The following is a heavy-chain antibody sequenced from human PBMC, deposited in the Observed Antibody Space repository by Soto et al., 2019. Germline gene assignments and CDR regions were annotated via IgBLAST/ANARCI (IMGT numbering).Heavy chain of an antibody. CDR2: ISSSGSTI. CDR3: ARDLISQWLVRYYYYYGMDV. Sequence: EVQLVESGGGLVQPGGSLRLSCAASGFTFSSYEMNWVRQAPGKGLEWVSNISSSGSTIYYADSVKGRFTISRDNAKNSLYLQMNSLRAEDTAVYYCARDLISQWLVRYYYYYGMDVWGQGTTVTVSS. V-gene: IGHV3-48*03. CDR1: GFTFSSYE. D-gene: IGHD6-19*01. J-gene: IGHJ6*02.